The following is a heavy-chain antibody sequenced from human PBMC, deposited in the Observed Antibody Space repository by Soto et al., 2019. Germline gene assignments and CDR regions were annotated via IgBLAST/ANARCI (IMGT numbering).Heavy chain of an antibody. D-gene: IGHD3-3*01. Sequence: GGSLRLSCAASGFTFSSYAMSWVRQAPGKGLEWVSAISGSGGSTYYADSVKGRFTISRDNSKNTLYPQMNSLRAEHTALYYCALYYDFWSGYSDYWGHGNLVTVSS. CDR2: ISGSGGST. V-gene: IGHV3-23*01. CDR3: ALYYDFWSGYSDY. J-gene: IGHJ4*01. CDR1: GFTFSSYA.